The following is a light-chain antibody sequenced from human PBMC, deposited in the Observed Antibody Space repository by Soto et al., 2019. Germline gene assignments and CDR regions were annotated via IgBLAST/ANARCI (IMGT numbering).Light chain of an antibody. Sequence: HSVLTERAAGSGSRGRSLTYPCTGTNSDVGGYNYVSWYQQHPGKAPKLMIYDVSNRPSGVSNRFSGSKSGNTASLTISGLQAEDEADYYCSSYTSSSTPYVFGTGTKVTVL. CDR3: SSYTSSSTPYV. CDR1: NSDVGGYNY. V-gene: IGLV2-14*01. CDR2: DVS. J-gene: IGLJ1*01.